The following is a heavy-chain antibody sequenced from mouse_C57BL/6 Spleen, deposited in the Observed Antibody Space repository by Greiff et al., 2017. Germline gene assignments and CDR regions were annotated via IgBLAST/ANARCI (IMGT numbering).Heavy chain of an antibody. CDR1: GFSLTSYG. Sequence: QVQLKESGPGLVQPSQSLSITCTVSGFSLTSYGVHWVRQSPGKGLEWLGVIWRGGSTDYNAAFMSRLSITKDNSKSQVFFKMNSLQADDTAIYYCAKEGGDYVVKGYFDYWGQGTTLTVSS. CDR2: IWRGGST. D-gene: IGHD2-4*01. V-gene: IGHV2-5*01. J-gene: IGHJ2*01. CDR3: AKEGGDYVVKGYFDY.